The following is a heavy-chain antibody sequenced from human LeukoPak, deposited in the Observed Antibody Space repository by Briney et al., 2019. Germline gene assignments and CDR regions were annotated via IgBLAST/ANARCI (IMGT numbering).Heavy chain of an antibody. D-gene: IGHD6-13*01. V-gene: IGHV4-4*07. CDR3: ARDQGPFGAAAGIGWFDP. J-gene: IGHJ5*02. CDR2: IYTSGST. Sequence: SETLSLTCTVSGGSISSYYWSWIRQPAGKGLEWIGRIYTSGSTNYNPSLKSRVTMSVGTSKNQFSLKLSSVTAADTAVYYCARDQGPFGAAAGIGWFDPWGQGTLVTVSS. CDR1: GGSISSYY.